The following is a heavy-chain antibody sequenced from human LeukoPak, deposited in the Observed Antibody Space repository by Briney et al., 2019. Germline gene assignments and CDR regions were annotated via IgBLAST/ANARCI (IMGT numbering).Heavy chain of an antibody. Sequence: GGSLRLSCAASGFTFSSYAMHWVRQAPGKGLEWVAVISYDGSNKYYADSVRGRFTISRDNSKNTLFLQVDSLRPADTAVYYCARGTAVYASWINYWGQGTLVTVSS. D-gene: IGHD2-8*01. J-gene: IGHJ4*02. V-gene: IGHV3-30-3*01. CDR2: ISYDGSNK. CDR3: ARGTAVYASWINY. CDR1: GFTFSSYA.